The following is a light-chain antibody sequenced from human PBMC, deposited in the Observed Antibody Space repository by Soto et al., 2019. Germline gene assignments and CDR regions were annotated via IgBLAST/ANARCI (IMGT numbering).Light chain of an antibody. CDR1: QSVSSY. J-gene: IGKJ3*01. CDR2: DAS. Sequence: EIVLTQSPATLSLSPGERATLSCRASQSVSSYLAWYPQKPGQAPRLLIYDASNRATGIPARFSGSGSGKDFTLTISSLEPEDFAVYYCQQRSNWPLFTFGPGTKVDIK. CDR3: QQRSNWPLFT. V-gene: IGKV3-11*01.